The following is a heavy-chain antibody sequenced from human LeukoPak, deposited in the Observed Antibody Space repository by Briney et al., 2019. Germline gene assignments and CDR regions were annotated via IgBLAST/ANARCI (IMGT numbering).Heavy chain of an antibody. CDR2: IFPADSDT. CDR1: GYSFTSYW. Sequence: GESLKISCKGSGYSFTSYWIGWVRPMPGKGLEWMGVIFPADSDTSYSPSFQGQVTISADRSISTAYLQWSSLKASDTAIYYCARGLASDYWGQGTLVTVSS. J-gene: IGHJ4*02. V-gene: IGHV5-51*01. CDR3: ARGLASDY.